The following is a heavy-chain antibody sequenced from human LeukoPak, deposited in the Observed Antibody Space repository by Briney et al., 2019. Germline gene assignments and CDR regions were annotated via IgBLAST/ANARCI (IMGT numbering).Heavy chain of an antibody. CDR3: VRDTGGSGSYPDY. D-gene: IGHD1-26*01. J-gene: IGHJ4*02. Sequence: GGSLRLSCAASGFTFSSYWMTWVRQAPGKALEWVANIKQDGSERYYVDSVRGRFTISRDNAKNSVYLQVNSLRVEDTAMYYCVRDTGGSGSYPDYWGQGVLVTVSS. CDR2: IKQDGSER. V-gene: IGHV3-7*01. CDR1: GFTFSSYW.